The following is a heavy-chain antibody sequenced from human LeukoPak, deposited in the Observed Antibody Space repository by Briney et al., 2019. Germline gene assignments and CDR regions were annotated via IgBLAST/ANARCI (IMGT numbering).Heavy chain of an antibody. Sequence: SETLSLTCTVSGGSISSYYWSWIRQPAGKGLEWIGRIYTSGSTNYNPSLMSRVTMSVDTSKNQFSLKLSSVTAADTAVYYCARDRQQLVRGYYFDYWGQGTLVTVSS. CDR2: IYTSGST. CDR3: ARDRQQLVRGYYFDY. J-gene: IGHJ4*02. D-gene: IGHD6-13*01. CDR1: GGSISSYY. V-gene: IGHV4-4*07.